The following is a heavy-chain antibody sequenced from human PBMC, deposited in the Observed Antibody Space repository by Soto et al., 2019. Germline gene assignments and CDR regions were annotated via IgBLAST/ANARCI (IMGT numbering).Heavy chain of an antibody. CDR3: ARSTSGAYCGGDCYSRIY. CDR2: IYYSGST. J-gene: IGHJ4*02. CDR1: GGSISSSSYY. Sequence: TSETLSLTCTVSGGSISSSSYYWGWIRQPPGKGLEWIGSIYYSGSTYYNPSLKSRVTISVDTSKNQFSLKLSSVTAADTAVYYCARSTSGAYCGGDCYSRIYWGQGTLVTVSS. V-gene: IGHV4-39*01. D-gene: IGHD2-21*02.